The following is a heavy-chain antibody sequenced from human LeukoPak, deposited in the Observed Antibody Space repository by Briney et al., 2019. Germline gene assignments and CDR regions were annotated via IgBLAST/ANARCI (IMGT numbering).Heavy chain of an antibody. CDR1: GLTFSSHW. D-gene: IGHD1-14*01. Sequence: GGSLRLSCAASGLTFSSHWMHWVRQAPGKGLVWVSRVTNDGSSTTYADSVKGRFTISRANAKNMLYLQVNSLRAEDTAVSYCATQQGGNPAYWGQGTLVTVSS. CDR3: ATQQGGNPAY. J-gene: IGHJ4*02. V-gene: IGHV3-74*01. CDR2: VTNDGSST.